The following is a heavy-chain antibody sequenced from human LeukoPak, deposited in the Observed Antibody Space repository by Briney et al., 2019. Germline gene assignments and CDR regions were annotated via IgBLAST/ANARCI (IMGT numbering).Heavy chain of an antibody. D-gene: IGHD3-10*01. Sequence: GGSLRLSCAASGFTVSSNNMNWVRQAPGKGLEWVSVIYSGGRTYYADSVKGRFPISRDNSKNTLYLQTNSLRAEDTAVYYCARDPGYYYYGMDVWGQGATVTVSS. CDR3: ARDPGYYYYGMDV. CDR1: GFTVSSNN. CDR2: IYSGGRT. V-gene: IGHV3-66*01. J-gene: IGHJ6*02.